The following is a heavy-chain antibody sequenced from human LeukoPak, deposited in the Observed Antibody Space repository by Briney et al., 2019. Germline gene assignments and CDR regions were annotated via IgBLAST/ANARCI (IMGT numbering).Heavy chain of an antibody. CDR2: ISGSGGSI. J-gene: IGHJ4*02. CDR3: ARYDTSDYYFDY. V-gene: IGHV3-23*01. D-gene: IGHD3-22*01. CDR1: GFTFSSYS. Sequence: PGGSLRLSCAASGFTFSSYSMSWVRQAPGKGLEWVSAISGSGGSIYYADSVKGRFTISRDNSKNTLYLQMNSLGAEDTAVYYCARYDTSDYYFDYWGQGTLVTVSS.